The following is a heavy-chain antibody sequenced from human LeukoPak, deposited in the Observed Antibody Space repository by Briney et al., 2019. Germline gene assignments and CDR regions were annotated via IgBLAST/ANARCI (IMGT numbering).Heavy chain of an antibody. Sequence: GGSLRLSCAASGFIFSDYDVHWIRQAPGKGLEFVSAITSNGGRTFYANSVKGRFTISRDNSKNALYLQMDSLRADDMAVYYCARGAASGGYDYWGQGALVTVSS. CDR1: GFIFSDYD. V-gene: IGHV3-64*01. D-gene: IGHD3-10*01. CDR3: ARGAASGGYDY. CDR2: ITSNGGRT. J-gene: IGHJ4*02.